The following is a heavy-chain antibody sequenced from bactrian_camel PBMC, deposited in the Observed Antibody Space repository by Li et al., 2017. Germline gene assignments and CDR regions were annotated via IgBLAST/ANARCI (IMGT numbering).Heavy chain of an antibody. V-gene: IGHV3S6*01. CDR3: AADPTNGGYCHPRYPTEFHT. J-gene: IGHJ6*01. CDR1: TSTDSYYC. Sequence: HVQLVESGGGSVQPGGSLRLSCTASTSTDSYYCMAWFRQAPGKEREGVSVSWTLDVSTTTYADSVKGRFTISQDNAKHTVYLQMNSLKPEETAMYYCAADPTNGGYCHPRYPTEFHTWGQGTQVTVS. CDR2: SWTLDVSTT. D-gene: IGHD2*01.